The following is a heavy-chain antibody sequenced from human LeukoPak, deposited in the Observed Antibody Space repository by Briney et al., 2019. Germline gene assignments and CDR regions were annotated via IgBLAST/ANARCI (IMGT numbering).Heavy chain of an antibody. CDR1: GGSISSYY. J-gene: IGHJ4*02. Sequence: PSETLSLTCTVSGGSISSYYRSWIRQPAGKGLEWIGRIYTSGSTNYNPSLKSRVTMSVDTSKNQFSLKLSSVTAADTAVYYCARDITIFGVASDYWGQGTLVTVSS. V-gene: IGHV4-4*07. CDR3: ARDITIFGVASDY. D-gene: IGHD3-3*01. CDR2: IYTSGST.